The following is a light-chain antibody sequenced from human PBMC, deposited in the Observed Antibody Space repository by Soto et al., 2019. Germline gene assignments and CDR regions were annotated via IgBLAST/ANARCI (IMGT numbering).Light chain of an antibody. V-gene: IGKV3-20*01. CDR2: SAS. J-gene: IGKJ4*01. CDR3: QQYASLPIT. Sequence: PGEGATLSCRASQSVSGNYLGWYQQKPGQAPRLLIYSASSRAIGIPDRFDGSGSGTDFTLTISRLEPEDFGVYYCQQYASLPITFGGGTKVEIK. CDR1: QSVSGNY.